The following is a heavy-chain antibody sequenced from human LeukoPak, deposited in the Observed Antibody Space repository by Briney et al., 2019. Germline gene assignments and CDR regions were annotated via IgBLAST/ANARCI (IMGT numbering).Heavy chain of an antibody. CDR3: ARRTSDIIFDY. CDR2: SGST. Sequence: SETLSLTCTVSGGSMRSNTYSWGWIRQPPGKGLEWIGTSGSTYRNPSLKSRVTISVDPSKNQFSLRLTSVTAADTAVYYCARRTSDIIFDYWGQGTLVTVSS. CDR1: GGSMRSNTYS. J-gene: IGHJ4*02. V-gene: IGHV4-39*01. D-gene: IGHD2-2*01.